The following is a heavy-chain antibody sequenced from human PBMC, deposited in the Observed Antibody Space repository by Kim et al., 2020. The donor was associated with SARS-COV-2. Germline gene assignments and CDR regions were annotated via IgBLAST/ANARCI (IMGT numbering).Heavy chain of an antibody. D-gene: IGHD3-10*01. Sequence: YSQNFQGRVTITRDTSATTADMELSSLTSKDTAVYYCAREGSGSYNWFDPWGQGTLVTISS. V-gene: IGHV1-3*01. J-gene: IGHJ5*02. CDR3: AREGSGSYNWFDP.